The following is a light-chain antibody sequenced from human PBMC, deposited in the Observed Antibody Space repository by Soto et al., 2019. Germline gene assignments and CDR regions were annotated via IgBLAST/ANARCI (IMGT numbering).Light chain of an antibody. J-gene: IGKJ1*01. CDR3: QLYGSSRT. CDR1: QSVSSNY. Sequence: EIVLTQSPGTLSLSPGERATLSCRASQSVSSNYLAWYQQKPGQTPRLLIYGASSRATGIADRFSGSGSGTDFTLTSSRLEPEDFAVFYCQLYGSSRTFGQGTKVEIK. V-gene: IGKV3-20*01. CDR2: GAS.